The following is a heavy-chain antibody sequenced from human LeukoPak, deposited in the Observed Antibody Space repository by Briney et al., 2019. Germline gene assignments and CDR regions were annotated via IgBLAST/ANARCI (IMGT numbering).Heavy chain of an antibody. Sequence: PGGSLRLSCAASGFTVSNNYMSWVRQAPGKGLEWVAVIWYDGNNKYYADSVKGRFTISGDNSKNTLYLQMNSLRAEDTAVYYCARSPTGSGRFDYWGQGTLVTVSS. D-gene: IGHD2-15*01. J-gene: IGHJ4*02. V-gene: IGHV3-33*08. CDR3: ARSPTGSGRFDY. CDR1: GFTVSNNY. CDR2: IWYDGNNK.